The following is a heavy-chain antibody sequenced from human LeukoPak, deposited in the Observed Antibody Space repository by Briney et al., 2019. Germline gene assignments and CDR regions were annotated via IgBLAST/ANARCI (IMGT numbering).Heavy chain of an antibody. Sequence: GGSLRLSCAASGFTFSSYAMSWVRQAPGKGLEWVSGISDSVDSTHYADSVKGRFTISRDNDKDLLYLQMDSLREDDTAVYYCARDPHAGIFDSWGQGTLVTVSS. V-gene: IGHV3-23*01. CDR3: ARDPHAGIFDS. J-gene: IGHJ4*02. CDR2: ISDSVDST. CDR1: GFTFSSYA.